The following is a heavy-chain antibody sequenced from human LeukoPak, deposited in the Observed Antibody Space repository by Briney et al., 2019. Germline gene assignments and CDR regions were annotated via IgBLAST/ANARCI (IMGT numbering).Heavy chain of an antibody. Sequence: GASVKVSCKVSGYTLTELSMHWVRQAPGKGLEWMGGFDPEDGETIYAQKFQGRVTMTEDTSTDTAYTELSSLRSEDTAVYYCATVTRSMVTGYYPFDYWGQGTLVTVSS. D-gene: IGHD3-9*01. CDR3: ATVTRSMVTGYYPFDY. CDR2: FDPEDGET. J-gene: IGHJ4*02. V-gene: IGHV1-24*01. CDR1: GYTLTELS.